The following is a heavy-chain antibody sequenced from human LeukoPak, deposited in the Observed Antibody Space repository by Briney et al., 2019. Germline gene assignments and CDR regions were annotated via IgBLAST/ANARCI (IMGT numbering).Heavy chain of an antibody. CDR1: GFTFSSYA. CDR3: ARSFRSSSGYLCDY. J-gene: IGHJ4*02. D-gene: IGHD3-22*01. Sequence: GGSLRLSCAASGFTFSSYAMHWVRQAPGKGLEWVAVISYDGSNKYYADSVKGRFTISRDNSKNTPYLQMNSLRAEDTAVYYCARSFRSSSGYLCDYWGQGTLVTVSS. V-gene: IGHV3-30-3*01. CDR2: ISYDGSNK.